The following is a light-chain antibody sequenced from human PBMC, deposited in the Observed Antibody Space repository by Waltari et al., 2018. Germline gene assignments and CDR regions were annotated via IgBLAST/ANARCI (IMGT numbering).Light chain of an antibody. CDR3: SSQSSNDVVL. J-gene: IGLJ2*01. V-gene: IGLV2-14*01. CDR2: DVS. CDR1: SNDVGGYNS. Sequence: QSALTQPASVSGSPGQSATIFCAGTSNDVGGYNSVSWYQEHPGQAPRVIIYDVSDRPSGVSDRFAGSQSGNTASLTISGLQAEDEADYYCSSQSSNDVVLFGGGTKLTVL.